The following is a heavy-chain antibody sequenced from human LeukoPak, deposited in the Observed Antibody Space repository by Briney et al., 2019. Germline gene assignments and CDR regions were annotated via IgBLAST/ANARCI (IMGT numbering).Heavy chain of an antibody. J-gene: IGHJ4*02. CDR1: GFTFSSYA. Sequence: PGRSLRLSCAASGFTFSSYAMHWVRQAPGKGLEWVAVISYDGSNKYYADSVKGRFTISRDNSKNTLYLQMNSLRAEDTAVYYCARDLGGSGWYFSFSAEPSYYFDYWGQGTLVTVSS. V-gene: IGHV3-30-3*01. CDR3: ARDLGGSGWYFSFSAEPSYYFDY. D-gene: IGHD6-19*01. CDR2: ISYDGSNK.